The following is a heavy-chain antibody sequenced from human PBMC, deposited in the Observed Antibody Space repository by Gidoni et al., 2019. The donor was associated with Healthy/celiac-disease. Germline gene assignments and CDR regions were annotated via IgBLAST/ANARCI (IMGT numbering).Heavy chain of an antibody. CDR3: ARRLRYFDWSSGGIDY. V-gene: IGHV4-34*01. Sequence: QVQLQQWGAGLLKPSETLSLTCAVYGGSFSGYYWSWIRQPPGKGLEWIGEINHSGSTNYNPSLKSRVTISVDTSKNQFSLKLSSVTAADTAVYYCARRLRYFDWSSGGIDYWGQGTLVTVSS. CDR1: GGSFSGYY. J-gene: IGHJ4*02. CDR2: INHSGST. D-gene: IGHD3-9*01.